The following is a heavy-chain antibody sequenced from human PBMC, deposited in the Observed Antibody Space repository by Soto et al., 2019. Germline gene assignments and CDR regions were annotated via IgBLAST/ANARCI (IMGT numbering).Heavy chain of an antibody. J-gene: IGHJ4*02. V-gene: IGHV3-23*01. CDR3: AKKLVAGLRNYFDY. Sequence: WGSLRLSCAVSGFTFINYAISFVRHAPWKWLEWVSTISDTGDDTYYSDSVKGRFTISRDTSKNTLYLQMNSLRAEDTAVYYCAKKLVAGLRNYFDYWGQGALVTVS. D-gene: IGHD2-15*01. CDR1: GFTFINYA. CDR2: ISDTGDDT.